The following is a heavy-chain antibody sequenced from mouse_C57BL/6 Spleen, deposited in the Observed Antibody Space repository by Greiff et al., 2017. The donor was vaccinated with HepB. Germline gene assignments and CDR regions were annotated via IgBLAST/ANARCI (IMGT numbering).Heavy chain of an antibody. CDR1: GYTFTDYY. CDR3: ARDWDGLDY. V-gene: IGHV1-26*01. J-gene: IGHJ2*01. D-gene: IGHD4-1*01. Sequence: EVQLQQSGPELVKPGASVKISCKASGYTFTDYYMNWVKQSHGQSLEWIGDINPNNGGTSYNQKFKGKATLTVDKSSSTAYMELRSLPSEDSAVYYCARDWDGLDYWGQGTTLTVSS. CDR2: INPNNGGT.